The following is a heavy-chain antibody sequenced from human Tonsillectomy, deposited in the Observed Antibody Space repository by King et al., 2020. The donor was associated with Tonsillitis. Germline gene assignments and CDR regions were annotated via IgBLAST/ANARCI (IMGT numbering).Heavy chain of an antibody. J-gene: IGHJ4*02. CDR1: GFTVSSNY. V-gene: IGHV3-53*01. CDR2: IYNGRST. Sequence: VQLVESGGRLIQPGGSLRLSCAASGFTVSSNYMSWVRQAPGKGLEWVSVIYNGRSTSYADPVKGRFTIARDNSKNTLYLQMNALRAEDTAVYYCATLPPLYYDSSGFYDYWGQGTLVTVSS. CDR3: ATLPPLYYDSSGFYDY. D-gene: IGHD3-22*01.